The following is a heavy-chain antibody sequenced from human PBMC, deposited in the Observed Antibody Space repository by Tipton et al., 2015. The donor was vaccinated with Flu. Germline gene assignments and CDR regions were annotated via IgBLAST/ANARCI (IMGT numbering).Heavy chain of an antibody. D-gene: IGHD3-16*02. CDR1: GFSFSSYE. Sequence: SLRLSCAASGFSFSSYEMNWVRQTPGRGLEWVSLISPSGSTRYYADSVKGRFTISRDNAKNELYLELNSLRAEDTSIYYCTRGFIRLCDYWGHGALVIVSP. CDR3: TRGFIRLCDY. V-gene: IGHV3-48*03. CDR2: ISPSGSTR. J-gene: IGHJ4*01.